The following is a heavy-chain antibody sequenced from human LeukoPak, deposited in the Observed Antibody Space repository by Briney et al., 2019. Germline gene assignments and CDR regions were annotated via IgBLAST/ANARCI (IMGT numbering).Heavy chain of an antibody. Sequence: PSEALSLTCTVSGGSISGYYWSWIRQPPGKGLEWIGYIYYSGSTNYNPSLKSRVTISVDTSKNQFSLKLSSVTAADTAVYYCARGGGYGYVWGSYRYDYRGQGTLVTVSS. J-gene: IGHJ4*02. CDR3: ARGGGYGYVWGSYRYDY. CDR2: IYYSGST. V-gene: IGHV4-59*01. D-gene: IGHD3-16*02. CDR1: GGSISGYY.